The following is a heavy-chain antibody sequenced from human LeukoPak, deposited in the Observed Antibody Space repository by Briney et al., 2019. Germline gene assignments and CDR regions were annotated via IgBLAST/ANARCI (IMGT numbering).Heavy chain of an antibody. D-gene: IGHD3-10*01. CDR3: ARDELLWFGERANDAFDI. CDR1: GGSISSGGYY. CDR2: IYHSGST. J-gene: IGHJ3*02. Sequence: PSETLSLTCTVSGGSISSGGYYWSWLRQPPGKGLEWIGYIYHSGSTYYNPSLKSRVTISVDTSKNQFSLKLSSVTAADTAVYYCARDELLWFGERANDAFDIWGQGTMVTVSS. V-gene: IGHV4-30-2*01.